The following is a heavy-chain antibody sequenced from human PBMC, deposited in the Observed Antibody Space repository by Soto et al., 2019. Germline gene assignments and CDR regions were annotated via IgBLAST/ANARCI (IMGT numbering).Heavy chain of an antibody. CDR3: AEDPGRPLPPYQGFYYTGRDV. CDR2: ISFDGSSK. CDR1: GFPFSSYT. V-gene: IGHV3-30*09. J-gene: IGHJ6*02. D-gene: IGHD2-2*01. Sequence: QEHLVESGGGVVQPGGSLTLSCTASGFPFSSYTMHWLRRAPGKGLEWVGIISFDGSSKYYADWLKGRIVISRDNPKEGLNGKRDPLIPDETAIFYCAEDPGRPLPPYQGFYYTGRDVGAQGPPATVPS.